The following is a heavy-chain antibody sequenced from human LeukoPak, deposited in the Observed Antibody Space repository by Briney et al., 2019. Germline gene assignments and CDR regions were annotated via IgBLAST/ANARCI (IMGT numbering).Heavy chain of an antibody. J-gene: IGHJ4*02. V-gene: IGHV3-33*06. CDR3: AKDLGYSGDY. CDR2: IWYDGSNK. Sequence: PGGSLKLSCAASGFTFSSYGMHWVRQAPGKGLEWVAVIWYDGSNKYYADSVKGRFTISRDNSKNTLYLQMNSLRAKDTAVYYCAKDLGYSGDYWGQGTLVTVSS. CDR1: GFTFSSYG. D-gene: IGHD6-13*01.